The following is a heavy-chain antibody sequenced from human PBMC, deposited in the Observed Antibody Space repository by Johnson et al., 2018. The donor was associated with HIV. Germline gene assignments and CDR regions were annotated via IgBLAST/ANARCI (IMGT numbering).Heavy chain of an antibody. CDR2: ISYDGSNE. D-gene: IGHD2-21*02. J-gene: IGHJ3*02. CDR3: GRGCGGDCPHQECVDI. CDR1: GFTFSSYA. Sequence: QVQLMESGGGVVQPGRSLRLSCAASGFTFSSYAIHWVRQAPGKGLEWVAVISYDGSNEFYADSVKGRFTISRDNSKNTLYLQMNSLRAEDTALYYCGRGCGGDCPHQECVDIRGQGTMVTVSS. V-gene: IGHV3-30*04.